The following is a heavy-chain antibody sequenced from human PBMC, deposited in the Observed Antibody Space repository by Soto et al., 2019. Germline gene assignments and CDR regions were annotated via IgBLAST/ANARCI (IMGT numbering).Heavy chain of an antibody. CDR3: AREGYYSGSGSYSPPRYYGMDV. CDR2: ISDYNGNT. CDR1: GYSFTTYG. V-gene: IGHV1-18*01. J-gene: IGHJ6*02. Sequence: QVQLVQSGAEVKKPGASVKVSCKASGYSFTTYGISWVRQAPGQGLEWMGWISDYNGNTNYEKKFQGRVTMTTDTSMRTAYMELKSLRSDDPAVYYCAREGYYSGSGSYSPPRYYGMDVWGQGTTVTVS. D-gene: IGHD3-10*01.